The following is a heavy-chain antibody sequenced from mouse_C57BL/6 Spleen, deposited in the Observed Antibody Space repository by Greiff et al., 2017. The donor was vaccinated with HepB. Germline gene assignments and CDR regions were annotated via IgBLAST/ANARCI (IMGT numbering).Heavy chain of an antibody. Sequence: VQLKESGPGLVKPSQSLSLTCSVTGYSITSGYYWNWIRQFPGNKLEWMGYISYDGSNNYNPSLKNRISITRDTSRNQFFLKLNSMTTEYTATYYCARAYYGNPYYYALGDWGQGTSVTVAS. CDR1: GYSITSGYY. CDR3: ARAYYGNPYYYALGD. D-gene: IGHD2-10*01. V-gene: IGHV3-6*01. J-gene: IGHJ4*01. CDR2: ISYDGSN.